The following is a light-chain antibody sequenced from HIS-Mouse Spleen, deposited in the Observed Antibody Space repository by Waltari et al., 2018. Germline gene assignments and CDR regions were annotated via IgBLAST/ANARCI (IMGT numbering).Light chain of an antibody. CDR2: GVS. Sequence: QSALTQPPSASGSPGQSVTISCTGTSSDVGGYNYVSWYQQHPGKAPKLMIYGVSTRPSGVSDRFSGSKPGNTASLAVSGRQAEDEADYYCSSYAGSNNLVFGGGTKLTVL. CDR3: SSYAGSNNLV. J-gene: IGLJ2*01. CDR1: SSDVGGYNY. V-gene: IGLV2-8*01.